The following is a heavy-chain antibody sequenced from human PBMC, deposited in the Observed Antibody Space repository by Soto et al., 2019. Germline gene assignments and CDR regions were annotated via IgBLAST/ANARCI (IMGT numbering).Heavy chain of an antibody. D-gene: IGHD6-13*01. V-gene: IGHV4-31*03. CDR1: GGSISSDPFF. Sequence: SLTCTVSGGSISSDPFFWSWIRQHPGKDLEWIAYIDYRGTTYYNPSLKSRTTMSLDTSKNQFSLHLTSVTPADTALYYCARIIPIAAAGIVDPWGQGSLVTVSS. CDR2: IDYRGTT. CDR3: ARIIPIAAAGIVDP. J-gene: IGHJ5*02.